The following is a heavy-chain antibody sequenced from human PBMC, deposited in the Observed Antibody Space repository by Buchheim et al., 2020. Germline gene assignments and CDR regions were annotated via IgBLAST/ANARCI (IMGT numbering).Heavy chain of an antibody. D-gene: IGHD3-22*01. CDR3: AKGNTMIVVVTRYYYYGMDV. V-gene: IGHV3-23*01. J-gene: IGHJ6*02. CDR2: ISGSGGSK. CDR1: GFTFSSYA. Sequence: EVQLLESGGGLVQPGGSLRLSCAASGFTFSSYAMSWVRQAPGKGLEWVSAISGSGGSKYYADSVKGRFTISRDNSKNTLYLQMNSLRAEDTAVYYCAKGNTMIVVVTRYYYYGMDVWGQGTT.